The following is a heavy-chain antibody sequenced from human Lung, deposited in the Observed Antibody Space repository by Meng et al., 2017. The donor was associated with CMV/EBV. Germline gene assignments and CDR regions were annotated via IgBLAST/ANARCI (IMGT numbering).Heavy chain of an antibody. CDR3: ARHHHSPTFDY. J-gene: IGHJ4*02. Sequence: LVQGSVPGLLKPSGTPSLTSTVSGGSISSSSYYWAGIRQPPGEGLGGIGSVVYSGTTYYTSSLKSRVSISVDTSKNQFSLKLSSVTAADTAVYYCARHHHSPTFDYWGQGTLVTVSS. CDR1: GGSISSSSYY. CDR2: VVYSGTT. D-gene: IGHD1-14*01. V-gene: IGHV4-39*01.